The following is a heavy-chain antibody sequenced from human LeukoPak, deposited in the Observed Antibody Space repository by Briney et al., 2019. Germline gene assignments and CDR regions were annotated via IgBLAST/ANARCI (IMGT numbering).Heavy chain of an antibody. CDR2: IYSGGST. Sequence: PGGSLRLSCAASGFTVSSDYMSWVRQAPGKGLEWVSVIYSGGSTYYADSVKGRFTISRDNSKSTMYLQMNSLRAEDTAMYYCARAPMSYDSSGFGGAFDIWGQGTVVTVSS. CDR3: ARAPMSYDSSGFGGAFDI. CDR1: GFTVSSDY. V-gene: IGHV3-53*05. J-gene: IGHJ3*02. D-gene: IGHD3-22*01.